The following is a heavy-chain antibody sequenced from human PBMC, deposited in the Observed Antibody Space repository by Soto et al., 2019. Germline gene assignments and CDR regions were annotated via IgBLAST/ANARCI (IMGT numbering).Heavy chain of an antibody. Sequence: QVQLVQSGAEVKKPGSSVKVSCKASGGTFSSYAISWVRQAPGQGLEWMGGIIPISGTANYAQKFQGRVTITADESTSTAYMELSSLRSEDTAVYYCARSQGSSTSLEIYYYYYYGMDCWGQGTTVTVSS. CDR2: IIPISGTA. V-gene: IGHV1-69*01. D-gene: IGHD2-2*01. CDR1: GGTFSSYA. CDR3: ARSQGSSTSLEIYYYYYYGMDC. J-gene: IGHJ6*02.